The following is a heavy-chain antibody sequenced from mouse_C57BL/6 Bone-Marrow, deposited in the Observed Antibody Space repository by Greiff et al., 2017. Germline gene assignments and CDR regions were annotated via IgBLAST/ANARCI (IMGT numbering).Heavy chain of an antibody. CDR1: GYAFTNYL. V-gene: IGHV1-54*01. D-gene: IGHD2-12*01. CDR3: ARSYYRDFDY. Sequence: QVQLQQSGAELVRPGTSVTVSCKASGYAFTNYLIEWVKQRPGQGLEWIGVINPGSGGTNYNEKFKGKATLTADKSSSTAYMQLSSLTSEDSAVYFCARSYYRDFDYWGQGTTLTVSS. CDR2: INPGSGGT. J-gene: IGHJ2*01.